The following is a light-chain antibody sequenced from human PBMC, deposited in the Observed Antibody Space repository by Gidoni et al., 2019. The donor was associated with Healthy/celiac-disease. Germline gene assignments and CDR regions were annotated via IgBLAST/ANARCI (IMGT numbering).Light chain of an antibody. Sequence: EIVLTQSPATLSLSPGERASQSVSSYLAWYQQQPGQAPRLLIYDASNRATGIPARFSGSGSGTDFTLTISSLEPEDFAVYYCQQRSNFLTFGGGTKVEIK. CDR1: QSVSSY. V-gene: IGKV3-11*01. CDR2: DAS. CDR3: QQRSNFLT. J-gene: IGKJ4*01.